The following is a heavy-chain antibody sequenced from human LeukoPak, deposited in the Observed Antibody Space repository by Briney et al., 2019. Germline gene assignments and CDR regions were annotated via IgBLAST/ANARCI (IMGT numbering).Heavy chain of an antibody. CDR3: ARERKVGATDFDY. V-gene: IGHV3-7*01. Sequence: PGGSLRLSCAASAFTFDNYWMSWVRQAPGKGLEWVANIKPDGSEKHYVDSVEGRFTISRDNTKNSVYLQMNCLRAEDTAVYYCARERKVGATDFDYWGQGTLVTVSS. D-gene: IGHD1-26*01. J-gene: IGHJ4*02. CDR1: AFTFDNYW. CDR2: IKPDGSEK.